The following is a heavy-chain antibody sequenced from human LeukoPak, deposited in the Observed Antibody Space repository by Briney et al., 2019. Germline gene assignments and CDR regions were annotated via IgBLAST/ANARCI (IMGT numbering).Heavy chain of an antibody. Sequence: SETLSLTRTVSGGSISSYYWSWIRQPPGKGLEWIGYIYYSGSTNYNPSLKSRVTISVDTSKNQFSLKLSSVTAADTAVYYCARDTMVRSVTTPYYYYYYMDVWGKGTTVTVSS. J-gene: IGHJ6*03. CDR1: GGSISSYY. CDR2: IYYSGST. CDR3: ARDTMVRSVTTPYYYYYYMDV. D-gene: IGHD3-10*01. V-gene: IGHV4-59*01.